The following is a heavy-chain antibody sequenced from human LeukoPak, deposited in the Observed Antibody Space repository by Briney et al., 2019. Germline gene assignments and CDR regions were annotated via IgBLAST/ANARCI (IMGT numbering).Heavy chain of an antibody. D-gene: IGHD2-2*01. CDR1: GFTFSSHG. Sequence: PGGSLRLSCAASGFTFSSHGMHWVRQAPGKGLEWVGRIKSKTDGGTTDYAAPVKGRFTISRDDSKNTLYLQMNSLKTEDTAVYYCAKAPAGPRWGYFDYWGQGTLVTVSS. J-gene: IGHJ4*02. V-gene: IGHV3-15*01. CDR2: IKSKTDGGTT. CDR3: AKAPAGPRWGYFDY.